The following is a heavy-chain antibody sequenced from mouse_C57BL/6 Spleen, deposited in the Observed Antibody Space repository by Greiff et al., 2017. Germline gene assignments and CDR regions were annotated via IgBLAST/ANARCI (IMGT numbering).Heavy chain of an antibody. CDR2: FYPGSGSI. V-gene: IGHV1-62-2*01. CDR1: GYTFTEYT. CDR3: ARQQEEGCGVRGIAY. J-gene: IGHJ3*01. Sequence: QVQLQQSGAELVKPGASVKLSCKASGYTFTEYTIPWVKQRPGQGLEWIGEFYPGSGSIKYNEKFKGKATLTVDTSSSTVYMQLSRLTSEDSAVYYCARQQEEGCGVRGIAYWGQGTLVTVSA. D-gene: IGHD3-3*01.